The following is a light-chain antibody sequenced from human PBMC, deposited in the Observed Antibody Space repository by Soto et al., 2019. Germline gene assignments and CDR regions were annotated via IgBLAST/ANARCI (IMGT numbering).Light chain of an antibody. CDR1: SSNIGSNT. CDR3: AAWDGSLNGYV. Sequence: QSVLTQPPSASGTPGQRVTISCSGSSSNIGSNTVNWYQQLPGTAPKLLIYTNNKRPSGVPDRFSGSKSGTSASLAISGLQSEDEADYSCAAWDGSLNGYVFGTGTKVTVL. J-gene: IGLJ1*01. V-gene: IGLV1-44*01. CDR2: TNN.